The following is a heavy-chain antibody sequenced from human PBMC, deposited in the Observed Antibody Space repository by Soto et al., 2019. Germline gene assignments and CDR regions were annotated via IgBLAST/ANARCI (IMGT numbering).Heavy chain of an antibody. V-gene: IGHV3-74*01. CDR2: INSEGSST. CDR3: AREGSDWEDGFDY. CDR1: GFTFSSYW. D-gene: IGHD6-19*01. Sequence: GGSLRLSCAASGFTFSSYWMHWVRQAPGKGLVWVARINSEGSSTSYADSVKGRFTISRDNAENMFYLQMNSLRAEDTAVYYCAREGSDWEDGFDYWGQGTLVTVSS. J-gene: IGHJ4*02.